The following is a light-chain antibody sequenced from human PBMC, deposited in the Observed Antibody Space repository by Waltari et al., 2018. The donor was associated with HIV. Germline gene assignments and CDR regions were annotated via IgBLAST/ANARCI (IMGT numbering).Light chain of an antibody. Sequence: QSALTQPASVSGSPGQSINISCTGTSSNVGSDDLVPWYQQHPGEAPKLIIYEVTKRPSGVSNRFSGSKSGNTASLTISGLQAEDEADYYCCSCPRSGIRYVFGTGTKVTVL. CDR3: CSCPRSGIRYV. CDR1: SSNVGSDDL. J-gene: IGLJ1*01. V-gene: IGLV2-23*02. CDR2: EVT.